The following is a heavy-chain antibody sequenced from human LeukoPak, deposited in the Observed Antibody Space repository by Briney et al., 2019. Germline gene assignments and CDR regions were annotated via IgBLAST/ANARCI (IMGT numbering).Heavy chain of an antibody. Sequence: GGSLRLSCAASGFTFSSHGMHWVRQAPGQGLEWVATIWYGGTKKFYVDHVKGRFTISRDNSENMLYLQMSRLTGEDAGTYYCAKDKGPHISSSDFWGQGTVVTVSS. CDR1: GFTFSSHG. CDR2: IWYGGTKK. J-gene: IGHJ1*01. V-gene: IGHV3-30*02. D-gene: IGHD6-6*01. CDR3: AKDKGPHISSSDF.